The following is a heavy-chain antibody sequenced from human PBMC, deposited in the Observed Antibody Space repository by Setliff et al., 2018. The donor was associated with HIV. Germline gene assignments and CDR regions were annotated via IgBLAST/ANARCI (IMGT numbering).Heavy chain of an antibody. D-gene: IGHD3-22*01. CDR2: IYHSGST. CDR1: GYSLSSDYY. Sequence: SETLSLTCAVSGYSLSSDYYWGWIRQPPGKGLEWIASIYHSGSTYYNPSLKSRVIISVDTSKNQFSLKLNSVTAADTAVYYCARDQGHHFDSRGQVDFDLWGRGTLVTVSS. J-gene: IGHJ2*01. V-gene: IGHV4-38-2*02. CDR3: ARDQGHHFDSRGQVDFDL.